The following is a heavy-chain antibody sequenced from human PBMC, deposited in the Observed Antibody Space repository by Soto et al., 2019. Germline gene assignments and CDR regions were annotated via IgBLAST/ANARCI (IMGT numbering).Heavy chain of an antibody. J-gene: IGHJ4*02. CDR3: ARVDPSFVIVVVTANFDY. Sequence: GSLILACSASGFTFSDYYMSWIRQAAGKGLEWVSYISSSGSTIYYAGSVKGRFTISRDNAKNSLYLQMNSLRAEDTAVYYCARVDPSFVIVVVTANFDYWGQGTLVTVSS. CDR2: ISSSGSTI. CDR1: GFTFSDYY. V-gene: IGHV3-11*01. D-gene: IGHD2-21*02.